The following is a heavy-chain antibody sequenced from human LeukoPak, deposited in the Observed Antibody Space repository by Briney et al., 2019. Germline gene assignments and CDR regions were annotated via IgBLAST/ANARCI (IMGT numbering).Heavy chain of an antibody. CDR2: INPNSGGT. J-gene: IGHJ4*02. V-gene: IGHV1-2*06. Sequence: GASVKVSCKASGYTFTGYYMHWVRQAPGQGLEWMGRINPNSGGTNYAQKFQGRVTMTRDTSISTAYMELSRLRSDDTAVYYCARVPWRLQYFDYWGQGTLVTVSS. CDR1: GYTFTGYY. CDR3: ARVPWRLQYFDY. D-gene: IGHD4-11*01.